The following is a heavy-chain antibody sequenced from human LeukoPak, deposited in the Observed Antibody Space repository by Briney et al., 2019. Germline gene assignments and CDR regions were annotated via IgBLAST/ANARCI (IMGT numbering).Heavy chain of an antibody. J-gene: IGHJ4*02. CDR2: INPNSGGT. CDR3: ARDGKDCSSTSCYAEFDY. V-gene: IGHV1-2*02. Sequence: ASVKVSCKTSGYTFTDYYIHWVRQAPGQGPEWMGWINPNSGGTNYAQNLQGRVTMTRDTSISTAYMELSRLRSEDTAVYYCARDGKDCSSTSCYAEFDYWGQGTLVTVSS. D-gene: IGHD2-2*01. CDR1: GYTFTDYY.